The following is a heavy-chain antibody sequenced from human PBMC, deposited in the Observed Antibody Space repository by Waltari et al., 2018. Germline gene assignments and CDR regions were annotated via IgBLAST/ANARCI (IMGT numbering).Heavy chain of an antibody. CDR3: ARVRDYYDSSVDY. J-gene: IGHJ4*02. CDR1: GFTFSRYS. D-gene: IGHD3-22*01. CDR2: ISSSSSTI. V-gene: IGHV3-48*01. Sequence: EVQLVETGGGLVQPWGSLRLSCAASGFTFSRYSMNWVRQAPGKGLEWVSDISSSSSTISYADSVKGRFTISRDNAKNSLYLQMNSLRAEDTAVYYCARVRDYYDSSVDYWGQGTLVTVSS.